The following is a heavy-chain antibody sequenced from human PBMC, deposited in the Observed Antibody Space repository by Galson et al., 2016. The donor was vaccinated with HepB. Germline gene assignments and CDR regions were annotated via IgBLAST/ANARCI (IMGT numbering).Heavy chain of an antibody. D-gene: IGHD1-1*01. CDR1: GFTSSSYA. Sequence: SLRLSCAASGFTSSSYAMNWVRQAPGKGLEWLAAITGNIGITYYADSVKGRYTISRDNFRNTLYLQMNSLIAEDTAVYYCAKYKDSSGTTDPFDFWGQGTLVTVSS. J-gene: IGHJ4*02. V-gene: IGHV3-23*01. CDR2: ITGNIGIT. CDR3: AKYKDSSGTTDPFDF.